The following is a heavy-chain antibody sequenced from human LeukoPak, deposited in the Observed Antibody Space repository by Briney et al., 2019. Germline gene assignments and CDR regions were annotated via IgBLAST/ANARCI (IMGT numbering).Heavy chain of an antibody. CDR2: SGSGGGT. CDR1: GFTFSSYA. D-gene: IGHD6-19*01. Sequence: GGSLRLSCAASGFTFSSYAMSWVRQAPGKGLEWVSASGSGGGTYYADSVKGRFTVSRDNSKNTLYLQMNILRAEVTAVYYCAQHNSGIGFDPWGQGTLVTVSS. J-gene: IGHJ5*02. V-gene: IGHV3-23*01. CDR3: AQHNSGIGFDP.